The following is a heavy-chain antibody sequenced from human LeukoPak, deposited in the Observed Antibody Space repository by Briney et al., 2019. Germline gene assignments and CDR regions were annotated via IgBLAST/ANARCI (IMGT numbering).Heavy chain of an antibody. D-gene: IGHD5-18*01. CDR2: IDQYGRAK. J-gene: IGHJ4*02. CDR3: ARADSYGSILDY. V-gene: IGHV3-7*04. Sequence: GGSLRLSCAASGFTFSNYWMSWVRQAPGKGLEWVASIDQYGRAKYYVDSVRGRFTFSRDNTKNSLHLQMNSLRAEDTAVYYCARADSYGSILDYWGQGTRVINSS. CDR1: GFTFSNYW.